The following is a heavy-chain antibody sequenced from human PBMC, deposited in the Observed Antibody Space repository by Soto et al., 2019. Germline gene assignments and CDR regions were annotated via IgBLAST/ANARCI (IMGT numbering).Heavy chain of an antibody. D-gene: IGHD3-10*01. V-gene: IGHV3-23*01. J-gene: IGHJ6*02. CDR3: AKGPMARKYYYYYYGMDV. Sequence: LRLSCAASGFTFSSYAMSWVRQAPGKGLEWVSAISGSGGSTYYADSVKGRFTISRDNSKNTLYLQMNSLRAEDTAVYYCAKGPMARKYYYYYYGMDVWGQGTTVTVSS. CDR1: GFTFSSYA. CDR2: ISGSGGST.